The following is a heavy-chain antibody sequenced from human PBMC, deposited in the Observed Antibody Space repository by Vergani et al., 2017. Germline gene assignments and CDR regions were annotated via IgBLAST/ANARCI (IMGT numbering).Heavy chain of an antibody. CDR3: AKANARNSGYYYLYYYHAMDV. Sequence: EVQLLESGGDLVQPGGSLRLSCAASGFTFNHYAMNWVRQAPGKGLEWVSGISGSGGSTYYAGSVKGRFTISRDSSKNTLYLQMNSLSAGDTAVYYCAKANARNSGYYYLYYYHAMDVWCRGTTLIVFS. CDR1: GFTFNHYA. CDR2: ISGSGGST. V-gene: IGHV3-23*01. D-gene: IGHD5-12*01. J-gene: IGHJ6*02.